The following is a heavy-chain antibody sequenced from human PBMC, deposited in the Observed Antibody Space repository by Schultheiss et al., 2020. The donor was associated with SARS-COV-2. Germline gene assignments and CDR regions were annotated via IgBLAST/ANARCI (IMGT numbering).Heavy chain of an antibody. CDR2: ISSSSSYT. CDR3: ASYYDSSGYNAFDI. J-gene: IGHJ3*02. CDR1: GFTFSSYS. Sequence: GGSLRLSCAASGFTFSSYSMNWVRQAPGKGLEWVSYISSSSSYTNYADSVKGRFTISRDNAKNSLYLQMNSLRAEDTAVYYCASYYDSSGYNAFDIWGQGTMVTVSS. V-gene: IGHV3-21*05. D-gene: IGHD3-22*01.